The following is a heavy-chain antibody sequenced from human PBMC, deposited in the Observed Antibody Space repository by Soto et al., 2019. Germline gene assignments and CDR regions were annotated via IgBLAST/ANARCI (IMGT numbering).Heavy chain of an antibody. Sequence: SETLSLTCAVSGGSISSGGYSWSWIRQPPGKGLEWIGYIYHSGSTYYNPSLKSRVTISVDRSKNQFSLKLSSVTAADTAVYYCARETIFGVVKNGMDVWGQGTTVTVSS. CDR1: GGSISSGGYS. CDR2: IYHSGST. V-gene: IGHV4-30-2*01. D-gene: IGHD3-3*01. CDR3: ARETIFGVVKNGMDV. J-gene: IGHJ6*02.